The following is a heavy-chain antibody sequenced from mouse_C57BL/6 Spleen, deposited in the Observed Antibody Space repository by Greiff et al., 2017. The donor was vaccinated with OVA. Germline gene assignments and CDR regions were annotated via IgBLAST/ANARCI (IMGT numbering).Heavy chain of an antibody. CDR1: GYTFTSYW. D-gene: IGHD1-1*01. CDR3: ANYYGSSYGYFDV. J-gene: IGHJ1*03. Sequence: QVQLQQSGAELVRPGTSVKLSCKASGYTFTSYWMPWVKQRPGQGLEWIGVIDPSDSYTNYNQKFKGKATLTVDTSSSTAYMQLSSLTSEDSAVYYCANYYGSSYGYFDVWGTGTTVTVSS. CDR2: IDPSDSYT. V-gene: IGHV1-59*01.